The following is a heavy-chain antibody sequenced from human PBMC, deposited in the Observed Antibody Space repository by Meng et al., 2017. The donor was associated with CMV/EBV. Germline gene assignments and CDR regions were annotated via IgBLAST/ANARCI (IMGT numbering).Heavy chain of an antibody. V-gene: IGHV3-11*04. CDR2: ISSSGSTI. Sequence: GESLKISCAASGFTFSDYYMSWVRQAPGKGLEWVSYISSSGSTIYYADSVKGRFTISRDNAKNSLYLQMNSLRAEDTAVYYCARRMGKGEWELLGPTLEDAFDIWGQGTMVTVSS. CDR3: ARRMGKGEWELLGPTLEDAFDI. D-gene: IGHD1-26*01. J-gene: IGHJ3*02. CDR1: GFTFSDYY.